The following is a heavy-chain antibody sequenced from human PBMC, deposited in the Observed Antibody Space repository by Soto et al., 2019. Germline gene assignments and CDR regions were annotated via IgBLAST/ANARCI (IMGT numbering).Heavy chain of an antibody. V-gene: IGHV3-11*01. CDR3: TRDPDTTSKIDH. J-gene: IGHJ4*02. D-gene: IGHD1-1*01. CDR1: GFTFSDHC. CDR2: ISPSGSPL. Sequence: GGSLRLSCTASGFTFSDHCMSWIRQAPGKGLEWVSYISPSGSPLYYADSVRGRFTISRDNAKNSLYLQISSLRAEDTALYYCTRDPDTTSKIDHWGQGTQVTVSS.